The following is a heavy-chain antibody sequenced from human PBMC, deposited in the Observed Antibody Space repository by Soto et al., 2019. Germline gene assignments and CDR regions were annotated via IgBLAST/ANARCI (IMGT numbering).Heavy chain of an antibody. V-gene: IGHV6-1*01. D-gene: IGHD1-7*01. CDR3: AGTSSLQWYYMDV. J-gene: IGHJ6*03. Sequence: QVQLQQSGPGLVRPSQTLSLTCAISGDSVSSNSAAWNWIRQSPSRGLEWLGRTYYRSRWYNDYAVSVRSRITVSPDTPNNRFSLHLNSVTPEDTAVYYCAGTSSLQWYYMDVWDKGSTVTVSS. CDR1: GDSVSSNSAA. CDR2: TYYRSRWYN.